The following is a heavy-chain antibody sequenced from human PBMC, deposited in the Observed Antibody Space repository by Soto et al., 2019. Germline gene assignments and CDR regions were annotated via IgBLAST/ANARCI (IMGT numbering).Heavy chain of an antibody. Sequence: RRLSCAASGFTFSNYGMHWVRQAPGKGLERVAIIWHDGNNKYYADSVRGRFIISRDNSKNRLYLQMNSLRAEDTAVYYCASDLVGASDSYGLDVWGQGTPVTVSS. CDR2: IWHDGNNK. CDR3: ASDLVGASDSYGLDV. V-gene: IGHV3-33*01. D-gene: IGHD1-26*01. J-gene: IGHJ6*02. CDR1: GFTFSNYG.